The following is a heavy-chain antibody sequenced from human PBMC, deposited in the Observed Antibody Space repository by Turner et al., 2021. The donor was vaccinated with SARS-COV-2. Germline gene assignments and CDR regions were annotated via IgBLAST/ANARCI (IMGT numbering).Heavy chain of an antibody. CDR3: ARFKFGIGYNWFDP. D-gene: IGHD6-19*01. J-gene: IGHJ5*02. CDR2: ICYSGST. V-gene: IGHV4-59*01. CDR1: GVSISTDC. Sequence: QVQLQESGPGLVNPSETLSLTCTVSGVSISTDCWSWVRQSPEKGLEWIAYICYSGSTHYNPSLKSRVTISLDTSKKQFSVKLSSVTAADTAVYYCARFKFGIGYNWFDPWGQGTLVTVSS.